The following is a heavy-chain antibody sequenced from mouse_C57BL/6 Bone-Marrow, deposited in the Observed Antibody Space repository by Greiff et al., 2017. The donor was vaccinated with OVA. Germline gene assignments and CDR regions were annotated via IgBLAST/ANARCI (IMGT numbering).Heavy chain of an antibody. J-gene: IGHJ4*01. CDR2: SRNKANDYTT. Sequence: EVQLVESGGGLVQSGRSLRLSCATSGFTFSDFYMEWVRQAPGKGLEWIAASRNKANDYTTEYSASVKGRFIVSRDTSQSILYLQMNALRAEDTAIYYCARDTYDGYLYYAMDYWGQGTSVTVSS. V-gene: IGHV7-1*01. CDR3: ARDTYDGYLYYAMDY. CDR1: GFTFSDFY. D-gene: IGHD2-3*01.